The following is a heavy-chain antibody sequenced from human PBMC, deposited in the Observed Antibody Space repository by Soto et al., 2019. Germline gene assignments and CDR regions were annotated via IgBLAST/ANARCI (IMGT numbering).Heavy chain of an antibody. J-gene: IGHJ4*01. D-gene: IGHD6-19*01. CDR2: IGGSGAGT. CDR3: ARGGGIAVAGTNLDY. V-gene: IGHV3-23*01. Sequence: EVQLLESGGGLVQPGGSLRLSCAASGFTFSSYAMSWVRQAPGKGLEWVSGIGGSGAGTNYADSVKGRFTISRDNSKNTLYLQMSSLRAEDTAVYYCARGGGIAVAGTNLDYWGHGTLVTVSS. CDR1: GFTFSSYA.